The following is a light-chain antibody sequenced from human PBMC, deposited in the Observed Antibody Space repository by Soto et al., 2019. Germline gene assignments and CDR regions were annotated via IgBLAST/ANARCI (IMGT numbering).Light chain of an antibody. J-gene: IGKJ4*01. V-gene: IGKV1-12*01. CDR3: QQAKHFPLT. CDR1: QDISHW. CDR2: GAS. Sequence: DIQMTQSPSSVSASVGDSVTITCRASQDISHWLAWFQQKPGKAPKVLIYGASSLQSGVSSRFSGSGSGTDFTLTISNVQPDDFATYYCQQAKHFPLTVGGGTKVEIK.